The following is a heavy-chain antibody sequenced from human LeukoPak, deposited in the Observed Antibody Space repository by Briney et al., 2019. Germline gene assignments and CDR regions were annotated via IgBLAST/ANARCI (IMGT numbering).Heavy chain of an antibody. CDR3: ARIFVDSSGYFYYWFDP. J-gene: IGHJ5*02. CDR2: FDPEDGET. D-gene: IGHD3-22*01. V-gene: IGHV1-24*01. CDR1: GYTLTELS. Sequence: ASVKVSCKVSGYTLTELSMHWVRQAPGKGLEWMGGFDPEDGETIYAQKFQGRVTMTEDTSTDTAYMELSSLRPDDTAVYYCARIFVDSSGYFYYWFDPWGQGTLVTVSS.